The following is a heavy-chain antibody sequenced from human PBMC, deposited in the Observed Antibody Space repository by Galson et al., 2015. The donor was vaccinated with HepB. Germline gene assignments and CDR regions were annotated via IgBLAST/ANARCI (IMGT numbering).Heavy chain of an antibody. Sequence: SLRLSCAASGFTFSSYAINWVRQAPGKGLEWVAVISYDGSNKYYADSVKGRFTISRDNSKDTLYLQMNSLRVEDTAVYYCARDARKDRDSSWPNWGQRTLVTVSS. CDR1: GFTFSSYA. V-gene: IGHV3-30-3*01. D-gene: IGHD6-13*01. J-gene: IGHJ4*02. CDR2: ISYDGSNK. CDR3: ARDARKDRDSSWPN.